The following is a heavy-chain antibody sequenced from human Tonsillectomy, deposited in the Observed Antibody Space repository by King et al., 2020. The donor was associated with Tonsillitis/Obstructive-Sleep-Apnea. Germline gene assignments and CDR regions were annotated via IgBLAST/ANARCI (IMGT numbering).Heavy chain of an antibody. CDR2: INPSGGST. CDR3: ARDRGVTTFFAF. V-gene: IGHV1-46*01. CDR1: GYTFTNYY. J-gene: IGHJ4*02. D-gene: IGHD5-18*01. Sequence: QLVQSGAEVKKPGASVKVSCKASGYTFTNYYMHWVRQAPGQGLKWMGIINPSGGSTSYAQKFQGRVTMTRDTSTSTVYMELSSLRSEDTAVYYCARDRGVTTFFAFWGQGTLVTVSS.